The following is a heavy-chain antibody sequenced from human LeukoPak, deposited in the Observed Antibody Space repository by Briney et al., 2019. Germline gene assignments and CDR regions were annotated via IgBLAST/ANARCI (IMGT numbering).Heavy chain of an antibody. CDR3: ARAPGYSSGWPGSYYFDY. CDR1: GYTFTSYG. Sequence: ASVKVSCKASGYTFTSYGISWVRQAPGQGLEWVGWISAYNGNTNYAQKLQGRVTMTTDTSTSTAYMELRSLRSDDTAVYYCARAPGYSSGWPGSYYFDYWGQGTLVTVSS. V-gene: IGHV1-18*04. CDR2: ISAYNGNT. J-gene: IGHJ4*02. D-gene: IGHD6-19*01.